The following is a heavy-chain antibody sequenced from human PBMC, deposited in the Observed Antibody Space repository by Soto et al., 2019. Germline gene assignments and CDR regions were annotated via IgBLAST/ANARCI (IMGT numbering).Heavy chain of an antibody. D-gene: IGHD2-21*02. Sequence: GGSLRLSCAASGFTFSSYGMHWVRQAPGKGLEWVAVISYDGSNKYYADSVKGRFTISRDNSKNTLYLQMNSLRAEDTAVYYCAKGVVVTATTILEFDYWGQGTLVTVSS. V-gene: IGHV3-30*18. CDR2: ISYDGSNK. J-gene: IGHJ4*02. CDR1: GFTFSSYG. CDR3: AKGVVVTATTILEFDY.